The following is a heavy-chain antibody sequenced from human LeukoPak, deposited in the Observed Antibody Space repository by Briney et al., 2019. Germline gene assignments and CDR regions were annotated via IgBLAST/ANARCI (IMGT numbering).Heavy chain of an antibody. J-gene: IGHJ5*02. CDR3: ARDLQSNYEMRFDP. Sequence: GGSLRLSCAASGFTFSSYAMHWVRQAPGKGLEWVAVISYDGSNKYYADSVKGRFTISRENSKNTLYLQMNSLRAEDTAVYYCARDLQSNYEMRFDPWGQGTLVTVSS. V-gene: IGHV3-30-3*01. CDR2: ISYDGSNK. D-gene: IGHD4-11*01. CDR1: GFTFSSYA.